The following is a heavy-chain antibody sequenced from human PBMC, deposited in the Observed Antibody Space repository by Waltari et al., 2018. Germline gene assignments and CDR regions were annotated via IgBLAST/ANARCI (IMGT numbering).Heavy chain of an antibody. J-gene: IGHJ3*02. CDR3: ARDDSRGYFAFDI. CDR1: GFTVSSNY. V-gene: IGHV3-53*01. CDR2: NYDGGGT. D-gene: IGHD3-22*01. Sequence: EVQLVESGGGLIQHGGSLRLSCAASGFTVSSNYLSWVRQAPGTGPGSVSVNYDGGGTYFACSGKGRFTIARDNSNNTLYLQRDSLRAEDTAVYYCARDDSRGYFAFDIWGQGTMVTVSS.